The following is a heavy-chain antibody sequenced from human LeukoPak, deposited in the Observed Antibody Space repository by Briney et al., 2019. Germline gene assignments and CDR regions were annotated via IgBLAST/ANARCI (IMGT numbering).Heavy chain of an antibody. CDR1: GFTVSSNY. D-gene: IGHD1-26*01. J-gene: IGHJ4*02. CDR3: AIEVYSGSYDPSFDY. Sequence: GGSLRLSCAASGFTVSSNYMSWVRQAPGKGLEWVSVIYSGGSTYYADSVKGRFTISRDNSKNTLYLQMNSLRAEDTAVYYCAIEVYSGSYDPSFDYRGQGTLVTVSS. V-gene: IGHV3-53*01. CDR2: IYSGGST.